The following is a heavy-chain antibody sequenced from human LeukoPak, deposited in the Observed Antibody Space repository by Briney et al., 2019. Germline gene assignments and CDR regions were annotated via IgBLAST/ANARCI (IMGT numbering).Heavy chain of an antibody. CDR2: ISGSGAST. CDR3: ARDSGFSGTQRGEY. J-gene: IGHJ4*01. CDR1: GFTFSSYG. Sequence: GGSLRLSCAASGFTFSSYGMSWVRQAPGKGLEWVSAISGSGASTYYADSVKGRFTISRDNSKNTLYLQMNSLRSEDTAVYFCARDSGFSGTQRGEYWGHGTLVTVAS. D-gene: IGHD3/OR15-3a*01. V-gene: IGHV3-23*01.